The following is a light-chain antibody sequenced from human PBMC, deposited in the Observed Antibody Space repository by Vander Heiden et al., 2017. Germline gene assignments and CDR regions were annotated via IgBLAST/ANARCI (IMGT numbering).Light chain of an antibody. CDR2: AAS. CDR1: QSISTY. CDR3: QHIYSTPLWT. V-gene: IGKV1-39*01. J-gene: IGKJ1*01. Sequence: DIQMTQSPSSLSASVGDRVTITCRASQSISTYLNWYQQKPGKAPKLLIYAASSLQSGAPSRFSGSGHGTDFTLTISRLQPEDLAPYYCQHIYSTPLWTFGQGTMVEIK.